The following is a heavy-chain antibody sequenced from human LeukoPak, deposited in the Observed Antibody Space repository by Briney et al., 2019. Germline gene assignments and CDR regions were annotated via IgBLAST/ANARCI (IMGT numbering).Heavy chain of an antibody. CDR2: INTQGTYT. V-gene: IGHV3-74*01. CDR1: GITFSSYW. Sequence: GGSLRLSCAVSGITFSSYWMHWGRQDPGRGLLWVSRINTQGTYTNYADSVKGRFTISRDNAKNTLYLQMSSLRADDTAVYYCVIDLGDYNDFWGQGTLVSVSS. CDR3: VIDLGDYNDF. J-gene: IGHJ4*02. D-gene: IGHD2-15*01.